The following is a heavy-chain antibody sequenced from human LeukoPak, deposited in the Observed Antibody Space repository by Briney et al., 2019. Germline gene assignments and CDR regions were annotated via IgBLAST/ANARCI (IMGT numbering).Heavy chain of an antibody. D-gene: IGHD3-10*01. J-gene: IGHJ4*02. CDR2: IYYSGST. CDR3: ARAGDRGGGDDY. Sequence: PSQTLSLTCTVSGGTISSGGYYWSWLRQHPGKGLEWNGYIYYSGSTYYNPSIKSRVTISVHTSKNQFSLKLSSVTAADTAVYYCARAGDRGGGDDYWGQGTLVTVSS. CDR1: GGTISSGGYY. V-gene: IGHV4-31*03.